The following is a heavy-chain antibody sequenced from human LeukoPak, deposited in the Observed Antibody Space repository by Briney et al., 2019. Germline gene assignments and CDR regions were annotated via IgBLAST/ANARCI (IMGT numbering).Heavy chain of an antibody. Sequence: SETLSLTCTVSGGSISSYYWSWIRQPPGKGLEWIGYIYYSGSTNYNPSLKSRVTISVDTSKNQFSLKLSSVTAAVTAVYYCARALNDDFWSGTYNWFDPWGQGTLVTVSS. D-gene: IGHD3-3*01. V-gene: IGHV4-59*01. CDR1: GGSISSYY. CDR2: IYYSGST. CDR3: ARALNDDFWSGTYNWFDP. J-gene: IGHJ5*02.